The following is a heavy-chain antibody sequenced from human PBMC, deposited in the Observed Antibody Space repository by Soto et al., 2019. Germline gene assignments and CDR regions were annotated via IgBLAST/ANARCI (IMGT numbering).Heavy chain of an antibody. CDR1: GATFTSYG. CDR2: IIPIFDKA. J-gene: IGHJ5*02. D-gene: IGHD4-17*01. CDR3: ARAGIYSDYFTGAQDP. V-gene: IGHV1-69*06. Sequence: QVQLVQSGAEVKKPGSSVKVSCKGSGATFTSYGVIWVRQAPGQGLEWMGGIIPIFDKANYARKFQARLPITADKSTSTAFMELRSLRSEDTAVYYCARAGIYSDYFTGAQDPWGQGTLVTVSS.